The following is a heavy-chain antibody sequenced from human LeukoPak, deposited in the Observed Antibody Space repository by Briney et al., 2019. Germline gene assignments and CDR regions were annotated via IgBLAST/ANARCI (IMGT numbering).Heavy chain of an antibody. CDR1: GYSFTSYW. CDR3: ARVSYDSSWFDY. CDR2: IYPGDSHT. V-gene: IGHV5-51*01. J-gene: IGHJ4*02. Sequence: GESLKISCKVSGYSFTSYWVGWVRQMPGKGLEWMGIIYPGDSHTRYSPSFQGQVTISADKSISTAYLQWSSLTASDTAMYYCARVSYDSSWFDYWGQGTLLTVSS. D-gene: IGHD6-13*01.